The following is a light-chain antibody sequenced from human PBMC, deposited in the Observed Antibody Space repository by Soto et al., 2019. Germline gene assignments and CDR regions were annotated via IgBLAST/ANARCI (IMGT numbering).Light chain of an antibody. CDR3: SSYGGSNTYVV. J-gene: IGLJ2*01. Sequence: SYELTQPPSVSVAPGQTAKITCGGNDIEAESVHWYQQKPGQAPVLVVFDDSARPSGIPERFSGSNSGNTASLTVSGLQAEDEADYYCSSYGGSNTYVVFGGGTKLTVL. CDR1: DIEAES. CDR2: DDS. V-gene: IGLV3-21*02.